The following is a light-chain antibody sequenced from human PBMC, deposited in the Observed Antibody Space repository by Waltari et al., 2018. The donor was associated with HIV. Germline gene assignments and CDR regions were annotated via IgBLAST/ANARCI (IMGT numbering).Light chain of an antibody. CDR3: AAWDDNRNGWV. Sequence: QSVLTQPPSASGTPGQRVTISCSGSRSNIASNTVNCYQQLPGTAPILLIYSKDQRLSGLPDRLSGSESGTAASLAISGLQCEDEAEYYCAAWDDNRNGWVFGGGTKRTVL. V-gene: IGLV1-44*01. CDR2: SKD. J-gene: IGLJ3*02. CDR1: RSNIASNT.